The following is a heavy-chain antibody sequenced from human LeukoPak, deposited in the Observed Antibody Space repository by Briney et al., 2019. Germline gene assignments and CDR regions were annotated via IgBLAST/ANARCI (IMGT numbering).Heavy chain of an antibody. CDR2: IYYSGST. CDR3: AHYYYDSTGYFRGPRFYPHPMEFGI. CDR1: GGSISSSSYY. J-gene: IGHJ3*02. D-gene: IGHD3-22*01. V-gene: IGHV4-39*01. Sequence: PSETLSLTCTVSGGSISSSSYYWGWIRQPPGKGLEWIGSIYYSGSTYYNPSLKSRVTISVDTSKNQFSLKLSSVAAADTAVYYCAHYYYDSTGYFRGPRFYPHPMEFGIWGQGTMVTVSS.